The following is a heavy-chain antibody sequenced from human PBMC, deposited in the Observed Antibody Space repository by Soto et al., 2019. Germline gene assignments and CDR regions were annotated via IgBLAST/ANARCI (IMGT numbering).Heavy chain of an antibody. D-gene: IGHD2-21*01. Sequence: PSETPSLPCTFSGGTSSSSSFQWGWVPPPPGKGLEWIGSIYYSGSTYYNPSLKSRVTISVDTSKNQFSLKLSSVTAADTAVYYCARDDPGKNMWYYGMDVWGQGTTVTVSS. CDR2: IYYSGST. CDR3: ARDDPGKNMWYYGMDV. J-gene: IGHJ6*02. CDR1: GGTSSSSSFQ. V-gene: IGHV4-39*02.